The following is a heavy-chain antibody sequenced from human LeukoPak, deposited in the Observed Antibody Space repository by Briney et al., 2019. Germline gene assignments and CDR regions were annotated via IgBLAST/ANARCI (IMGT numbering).Heavy chain of an antibody. CDR2: IRHTGST. V-gene: IGHV4-34*01. Sequence: PSETRSLTCAVHAGSFNDYYLTWIRPPPGKGLEWIGEIRHTGSTNYSPSLKSRVTISVDTSKKQFSRKLTSVTAADSGLYYCARGLPPLPTWGQGSLVTVSS. CDR3: ARGLPPLPT. J-gene: IGHJ5*02. CDR1: AGSFNDYY.